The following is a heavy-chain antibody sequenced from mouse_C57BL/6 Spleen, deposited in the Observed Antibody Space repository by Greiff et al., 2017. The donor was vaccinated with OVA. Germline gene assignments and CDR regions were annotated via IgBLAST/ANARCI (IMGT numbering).Heavy chain of an antibody. J-gene: IGHJ4*01. CDR2: IYPGSGNT. V-gene: IGHV1-76*01. CDR3: ARPYYYGSSYAMDY. Sequence: QVQLQQSGAELVRPGASVKLSCKASGYTFTDYYINWVKQRPGQGLEWIARIYPGSGNTYYNEKFKGKATLTAEKSSSTAYMQLSSLTSEDSAVYFCARPYYYGSSYAMDYWGQGTSVTVSS. CDR1: GYTFTDYY. D-gene: IGHD1-1*01.